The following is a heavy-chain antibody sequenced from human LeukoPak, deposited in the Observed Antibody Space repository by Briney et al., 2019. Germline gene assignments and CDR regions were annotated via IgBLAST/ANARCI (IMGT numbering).Heavy chain of an antibody. J-gene: IGHJ4*02. V-gene: IGHV4-59*01. D-gene: IGHD3-22*01. CDR3: ASSYYDSSGYLDY. CDR2: IYYSGST. Sequence: SETLSLTCTVSGGSISPYYWSWIRQPPGKGLEWIGYIYYSGSTNYNPSLKSRVTISVDTSKNQFSLKLSSATAADTAVYYCASSYYDSSGYLDYWGQGTLVTVSS. CDR1: GGSISPYY.